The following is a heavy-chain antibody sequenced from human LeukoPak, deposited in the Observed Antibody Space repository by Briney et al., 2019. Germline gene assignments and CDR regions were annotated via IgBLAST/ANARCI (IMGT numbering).Heavy chain of an antibody. Sequence: SQTLSLTCTVSGVSISSGGNYWSWVRQHPEKGLKWIGCIYYSGTSYYNPSLRSRATISLDTSKNQFSLNLNSVTAADTAVYCATSYYGSGSYQPVWFDPWGQGTLVTVSS. D-gene: IGHD3-10*01. J-gene: IGHJ5*02. CDR1: GVSISSGGNY. CDR2: IYYSGTS. V-gene: IGHV4-31*03. CDR3: ATSYYGSGSYQPVWFDP.